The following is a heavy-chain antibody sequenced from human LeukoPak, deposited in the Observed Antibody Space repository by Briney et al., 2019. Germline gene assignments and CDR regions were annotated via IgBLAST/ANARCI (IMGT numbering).Heavy chain of an antibody. J-gene: IGHJ4*02. CDR2: IIPIFGTA. D-gene: IGHD6-19*01. Sequence: SVKVSCKASGGTFSSYAISWVRQAPGQGLEWMGGIIPIFGTANYAQKFQGRVTITTDESTSTAYMELSSLRSEDTAVYYCAEDIAVAGHFDYWGQRTLVTVSS. CDR3: AEDIAVAGHFDY. V-gene: IGHV1-69*05. CDR1: GGTFSSYA.